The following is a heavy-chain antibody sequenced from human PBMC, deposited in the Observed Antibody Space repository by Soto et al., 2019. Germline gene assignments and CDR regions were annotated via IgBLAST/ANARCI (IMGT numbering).Heavy chain of an antibody. V-gene: IGHV4-30-2*01. Sequence: QLQLQESGSGLVKPSQTLSLTCAVSGGSISSGGYSWSWIRQPPGKGLEWIGYIYHSGSTYYNPSIKSRVTISVDRSKNQFSLKLSSVTAADTAVYYCARGGGGSWGFAEYFQHWGQGTLVTVSS. CDR2: IYHSGST. J-gene: IGHJ1*01. CDR1: GGSISSGGYS. D-gene: IGHD2-15*01. CDR3: ARGGGGSWGFAEYFQH.